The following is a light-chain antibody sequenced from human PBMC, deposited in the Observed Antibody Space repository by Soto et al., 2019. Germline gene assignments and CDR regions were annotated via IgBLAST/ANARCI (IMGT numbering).Light chain of an antibody. Sequence: DIQMTQSPSSLSASPGDRATLSCRASQGVSSRLAWYQQKPGKAPRLLIYAASTWPSGIPSRFSGSGSGTDFTLTISSLHAEDFVTYCYQQTNSSPITFGPGTKVEIK. CDR2: AAS. J-gene: IGKJ3*01. V-gene: IGKV1-12*01. CDR3: QQTNSSPIT. CDR1: QGVSSR.